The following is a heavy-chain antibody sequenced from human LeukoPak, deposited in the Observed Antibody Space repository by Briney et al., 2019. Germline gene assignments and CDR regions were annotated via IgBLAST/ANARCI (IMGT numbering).Heavy chain of an antibody. CDR2: INPNSGGT. CDR3: ARAYILTGYWGY. J-gene: IGHJ4*02. D-gene: IGHD3-9*01. CDR1: GYTFTGYY. Sequence: ASVKVSCKASGYTFTGYYMHWVRQAPGQGLEWMGRINPNSGGTNYAQKFQGRVTMTRDTSISTAYMELSRLRSGDTAVYYCARAYILTGYWGYWGQGTLVTVSS. V-gene: IGHV1-2*06.